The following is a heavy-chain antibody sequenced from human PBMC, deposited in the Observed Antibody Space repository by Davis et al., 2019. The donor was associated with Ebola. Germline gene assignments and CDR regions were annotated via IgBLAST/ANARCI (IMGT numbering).Heavy chain of an antibody. CDR3: ARVRNCSSTSCILSDWFDP. CDR2: IIPIFGTA. D-gene: IGHD2-2*01. Sequence: SVKVSCKASGGTFSSYAISWVRQAPGQGLEWMGGIIPIFGTANYAQKFQGRVTMTRDTSTSTVYMELSSLRSEDTAVYYCARVRNCSSTSCILSDWFDPWGQGTLVTVSS. CDR1: GGTFSSYA. V-gene: IGHV1-69*05. J-gene: IGHJ5*02.